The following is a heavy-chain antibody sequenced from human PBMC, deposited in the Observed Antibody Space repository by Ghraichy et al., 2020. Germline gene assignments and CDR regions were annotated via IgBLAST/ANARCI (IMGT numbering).Heavy chain of an antibody. Sequence: GGSLRLSCAASGFTLSTAWMSWVRQAPGKGLEWLGRIRSNADGGTTDYAATVKDRFFFSRDDSKDTLYLQMNSLKTEDTAVYFCTTLGLSDTWGQGTLVTVSS. CDR2: IRSNADGGTT. V-gene: IGHV3-15*01. J-gene: IGHJ5*02. CDR1: GFTLSTAW. D-gene: IGHD2/OR15-2a*01. CDR3: TTLGLSDT.